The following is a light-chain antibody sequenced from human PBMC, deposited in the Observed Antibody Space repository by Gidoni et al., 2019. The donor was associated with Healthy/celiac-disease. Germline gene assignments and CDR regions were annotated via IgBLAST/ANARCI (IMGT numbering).Light chain of an antibody. CDR3: QQYGSSPRT. CDR2: GAS. CDR1: QSVSSSY. Sequence: EIASTQSPGTLSLSPGERATLSCRASQSVSSSYLAWYQQKPGQAPWLLIPGASSRATGIPDRFSGSGSGTDFTLTISRLEPEDFAVYYCQQYGSSPRTFGQGTKVEIK. J-gene: IGKJ1*01. V-gene: IGKV3-20*01.